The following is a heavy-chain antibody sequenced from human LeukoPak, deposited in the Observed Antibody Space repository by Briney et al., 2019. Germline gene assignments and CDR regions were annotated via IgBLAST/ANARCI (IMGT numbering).Heavy chain of an antibody. V-gene: IGHV3-21*01. CDR2: ISSISSYI. D-gene: IGHD1-26*01. Sequence: GGSLRLSCSASGLTFSSYSMHWVRQAPPKGLEGVSSISSISSYIYYPDSVKGPFTISRDNAKNSLYLQMNSLRAEDTAVYYCARDIVGATRAWAFDIWGQGTMVTVSS. CDR1: GLTFSSYS. CDR3: ARDIVGATRAWAFDI. J-gene: IGHJ3*02.